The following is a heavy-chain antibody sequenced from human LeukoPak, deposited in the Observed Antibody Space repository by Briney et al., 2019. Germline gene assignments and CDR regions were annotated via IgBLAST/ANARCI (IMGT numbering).Heavy chain of an antibody. V-gene: IGHV3-30-3*01. CDR2: ISYDGSNK. J-gene: IGHJ4*02. Sequence: PGRSLRLSCAASGFPFSSYAMHWVRQAPGKGLEWVAVISYDGSNKYYADSVKGRFTISRDNSKNTLYLQMNSLRAEDTAVYYCARGTYGDYKIFDYWGQGTLVTVSS. CDR1: GFPFSSYA. D-gene: IGHD4-17*01. CDR3: ARGTYGDYKIFDY.